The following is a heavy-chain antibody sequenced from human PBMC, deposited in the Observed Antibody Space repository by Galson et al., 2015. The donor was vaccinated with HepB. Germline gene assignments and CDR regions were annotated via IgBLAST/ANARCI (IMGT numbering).Heavy chain of an antibody. CDR1: GYTFTSYD. CDR3: ARVYYDSGGFLNLVY. Sequence: SVKVSCKASGYTFTSYDISWVRQAPGQGLEWMGWISAYNGNTNYIQKLQGRLTMTTDTSTSTAYMQLRSLRSDDTAVYYCARVYYDSGGFLNLVYWGQGTLVTVSS. J-gene: IGHJ4*02. D-gene: IGHD3-22*01. CDR2: ISAYNGNT. V-gene: IGHV1-18*01.